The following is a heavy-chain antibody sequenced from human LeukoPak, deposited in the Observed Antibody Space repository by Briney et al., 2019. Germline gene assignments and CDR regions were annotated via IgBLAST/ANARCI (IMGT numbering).Heavy chain of an antibody. V-gene: IGHV4-38-2*02. CDR1: GYSISSGYY. J-gene: IGHJ4*02. Sequence: SETLSLTCTVSGYSISSGYYWGWIRQPPGKGLEWIGSIYYSGSTYYNPSLKSRVTISVDTSKNQFSLKLSSVTAADTAVYYCARHLRSYYYDSSGYYNYWGQGTLVTVSS. D-gene: IGHD3-22*01. CDR3: ARHLRSYYYDSSGYYNY. CDR2: IYYSGST.